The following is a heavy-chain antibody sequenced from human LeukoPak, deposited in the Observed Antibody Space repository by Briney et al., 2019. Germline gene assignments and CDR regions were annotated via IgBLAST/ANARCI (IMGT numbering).Heavy chain of an antibody. CDR2: TYHSGST. CDR1: GHSISSGYY. J-gene: IGHJ4*02. Sequence: PSETLSLTCAVSGHSISSGYYWGWIRQPPGKGLEWIGITYHSGSTYYNPSLRSRVTISLDTSKRQFSLKLSSVTAADTAVYYCARRRIQLWPIGPNYFDYWGQGTLVTVSS. D-gene: IGHD5-18*01. V-gene: IGHV4-38-2*01. CDR3: ARRRIQLWPIGPNYFDY.